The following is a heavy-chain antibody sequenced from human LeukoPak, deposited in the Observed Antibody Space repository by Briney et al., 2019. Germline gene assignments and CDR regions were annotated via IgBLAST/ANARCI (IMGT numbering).Heavy chain of an antibody. Sequence: SVKVSCKASGGTFSSYAISWVRQAPGQGLEWMAGIIPIFGTANYAQKFQGRVTITADESTSTAYMELSGLRSEDTAVYYCAKSTYYYDSSGYYYYLDYWGQGTLVTVSS. CDR1: GGTFSSYA. V-gene: IGHV1-69*13. D-gene: IGHD3-22*01. CDR3: AKSTYYYDSSGYYYYLDY. J-gene: IGHJ4*02. CDR2: IIPIFGTA.